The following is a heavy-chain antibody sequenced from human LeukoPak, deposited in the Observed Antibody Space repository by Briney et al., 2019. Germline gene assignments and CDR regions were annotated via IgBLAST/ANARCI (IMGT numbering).Heavy chain of an antibody. CDR1: GFRFDDYG. V-gene: IGHV3-20*04. Sequence: GGSLRLSCVASGFRFDDYGLSWVRQAPGKGLEWVSGINWNGDYTTYAGSVKGRFIISRDNAKNSLDLQMNSLRAEDTALYYCARIVGATIRVSYYYMDVWGKGTTVTVSS. CDR2: INWNGDYT. D-gene: IGHD1-26*01. J-gene: IGHJ6*04. CDR3: ARIVGATIRVSYYYMDV.